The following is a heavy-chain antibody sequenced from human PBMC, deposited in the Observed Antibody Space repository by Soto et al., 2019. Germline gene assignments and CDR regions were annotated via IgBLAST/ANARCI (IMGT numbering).Heavy chain of an antibody. J-gene: IGHJ5*02. V-gene: IGHV1-8*01. Sequence: ASVKVSCKASGYIFTSYDINWVRQATGQGLEWMGWMNPNSGNTGYAQKFQGRVTMTRNTSISTAYMELSSLRSEDTAVYYCARSPDSSAYNWLDLWGQGTLVTVSS. D-gene: IGHD6-25*01. CDR3: ARSPDSSAYNWLDL. CDR1: GYIFTSYD. CDR2: MNPNSGNT.